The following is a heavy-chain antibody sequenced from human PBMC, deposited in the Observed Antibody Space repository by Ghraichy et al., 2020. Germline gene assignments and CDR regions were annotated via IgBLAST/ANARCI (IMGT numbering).Heavy chain of an antibody. V-gene: IGHV4-34*01. Sequence: SETLSLTCAVYGGSFSGYYWSWIRQPPGKGLEWIGEINHSGSTNYNPSLKSRVTISVDTSKNQFSLKLSSVTAADTAVYYCARRGRAPFSVVVVAATYYFDYWGQGTLVTVSS. D-gene: IGHD2-15*01. CDR3: ARRGRAPFSVVVVAATYYFDY. J-gene: IGHJ4*02. CDR2: INHSGST. CDR1: GGSFSGYY.